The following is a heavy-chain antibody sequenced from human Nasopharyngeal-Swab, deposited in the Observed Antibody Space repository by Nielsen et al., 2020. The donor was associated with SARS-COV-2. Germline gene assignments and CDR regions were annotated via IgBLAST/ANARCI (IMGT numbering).Heavy chain of an antibody. D-gene: IGHD3-10*01. CDR3: ARGSSVHAFDV. Sequence: GGSLRLSCAASGFSFSTYGVHWVRQSPVKGLEWLTNIWYDGSNKYYADSVKGRFTVSRDNSKNTLFLEMDSLRAEDTAVYYCARGSSVHAFDVWGQGTEVTVSS. J-gene: IGHJ3*01. CDR1: GFSFSTYG. CDR2: IWYDGSNK. V-gene: IGHV3-33*01.